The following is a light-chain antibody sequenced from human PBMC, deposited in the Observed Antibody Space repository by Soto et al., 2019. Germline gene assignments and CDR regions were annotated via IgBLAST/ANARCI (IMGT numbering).Light chain of an antibody. Sequence: QSVLTQPPSASGTPGQRVTISCSGSSSNIGSNTVNWHQQLPGTAPKLLIYSNNQRPSGVPDRFSGSKSGTSASLAISGLQSEDEADYYCAAWDDGLNGRYVFGTGTKVTVL. CDR3: AAWDDGLNGRYV. CDR1: SSNIGSNT. CDR2: SNN. V-gene: IGLV1-44*01. J-gene: IGLJ1*01.